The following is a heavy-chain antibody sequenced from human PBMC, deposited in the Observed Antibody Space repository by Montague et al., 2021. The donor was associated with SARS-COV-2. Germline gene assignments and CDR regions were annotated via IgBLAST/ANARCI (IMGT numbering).Heavy chain of an antibody. CDR3: ARQGSGSYYNWFDP. Sequence: SETLSLTCTVSGGSISSSGYYWGWIRQPPGKGLEWIGSIYYSGSTYYSPSLKSRVTISVDTSKNQFSLKLSSVTAADTAVYYCARQGSGSYYNWFDPWGQGTLVTVSS. CDR2: IYYSGST. CDR1: GGSISSSGYY. J-gene: IGHJ5*02. D-gene: IGHD1-26*01. V-gene: IGHV4-39*01.